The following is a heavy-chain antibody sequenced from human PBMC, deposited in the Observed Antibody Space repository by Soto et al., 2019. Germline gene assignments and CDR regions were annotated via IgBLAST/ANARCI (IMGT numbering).Heavy chain of an antibody. V-gene: IGHV3-21*01. CDR1: GFTFSSYS. CDR2: ISSSSSYI. CDR3: ARDYGSGSPLLDY. D-gene: IGHD3-10*01. Sequence: PGGSLRLSCAASGFTFSSYSMNWVRQAPGKGLEWVSSISSSSSYIYYADSVKGRFTISRDNAKNSLYLQMNSLRAEDTAVYYCARDYGSGSPLLDYWGQGTLVTVSS. J-gene: IGHJ4*02.